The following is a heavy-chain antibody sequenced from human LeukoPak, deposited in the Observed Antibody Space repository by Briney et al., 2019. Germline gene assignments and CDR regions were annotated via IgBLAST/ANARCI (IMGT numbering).Heavy chain of an antibody. CDR3: ARDGSYYPYQGHDAFDI. Sequence: ASVKVSCKASGYTFTSYYMHWVRQAPGQGLEWMGIINPSSGSTSYAQKFQGRVTMTRDMSTSTVYMELSSLRSEDTAVYYCARDGSYYPYQGHDAFDIWGQGTMVTVSS. D-gene: IGHD1-26*01. J-gene: IGHJ3*02. CDR2: INPSSGST. CDR1: GYTFTSYY. V-gene: IGHV1-46*01.